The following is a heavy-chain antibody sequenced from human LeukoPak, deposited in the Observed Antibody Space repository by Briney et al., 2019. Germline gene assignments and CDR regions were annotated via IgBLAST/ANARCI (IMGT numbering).Heavy chain of an antibody. J-gene: IGHJ3*02. Sequence: PGGSLRLSCAASGFIVSSNYMSWVRQAPGKGLEWVSIIYSAGNTYYLDSVKGRFTISRDNSKNTLYLQMNSLRAEDTAVYYCARTIVGSSYDAFDIWGQGTTVIVS. CDR2: IYSAGNT. V-gene: IGHV3-53*01. CDR1: GFIVSSNY. D-gene: IGHD1-26*01. CDR3: ARTIVGSSYDAFDI.